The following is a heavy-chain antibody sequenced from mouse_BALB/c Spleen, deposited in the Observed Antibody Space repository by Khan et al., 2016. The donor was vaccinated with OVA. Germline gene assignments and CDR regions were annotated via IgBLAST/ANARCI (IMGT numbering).Heavy chain of an antibody. V-gene: IGHV5-6-3*01. CDR1: GFTFSSYG. CDR2: ISSNGCST. Sequence: EVELVESGGGLVQPGGSLKLSCVASGFTFSSYGMPWVRQTPDKRLELVATISSNGCSTYYPDSVTGRFTISRDNVKKTLYLQMSSLKSEDTAMYYCGKMARTIYWGQGTTLTVSS. CDR3: GKMARTIY. J-gene: IGHJ2*01.